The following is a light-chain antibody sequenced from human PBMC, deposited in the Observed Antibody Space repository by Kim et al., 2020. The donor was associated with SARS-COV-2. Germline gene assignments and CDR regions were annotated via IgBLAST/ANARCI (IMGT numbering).Light chain of an antibody. CDR2: GAY. Sequence: SPGERDTLSCRASQSVSSNYLVWYQQKPGQVPRLLIYGAYHRATGIPDRFSGSVSGTDFTLTINRLEPEDFAVYHCQQYGNSPWTFGQGTKVDIK. V-gene: IGKV3-20*01. CDR1: QSVSSNY. J-gene: IGKJ1*01. CDR3: QQYGNSPWT.